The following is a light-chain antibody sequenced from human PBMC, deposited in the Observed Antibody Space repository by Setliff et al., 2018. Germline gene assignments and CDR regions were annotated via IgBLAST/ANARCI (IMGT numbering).Light chain of an antibody. V-gene: IGLV2-8*01. CDR2: EVT. Sequence: ALTQPPSASGSPGQSLTISCTGTSSDVGAYNYVSWYQQRPGKAPKLMIYEVTKRPSGVPDRFSGSKSGTSASLAISGLQSDDEADYYCSAWDDSLNACVFGTGTKVTVL. J-gene: IGLJ1*01. CDR3: SAWDDSLNACV. CDR1: SSDVGAYNY.